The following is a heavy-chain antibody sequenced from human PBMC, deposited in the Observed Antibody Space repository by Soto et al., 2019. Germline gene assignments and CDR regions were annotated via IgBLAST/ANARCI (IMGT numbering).Heavy chain of an antibody. CDR3: ARGPSSGSPFDY. CDR2: IYYSGST. CDR1: GGSISSYY. D-gene: IGHD6-19*01. J-gene: IGHJ4*02. Sequence: QVQLQESGPGLVKPSETLSLTCTVSGGSISSYYWSWIRQPPGKGLEWIGYIYYSGSTNYNPSLKSRVTIAVDTSKNQFSLKLSSVTAADTAVYYCARGPSSGSPFDYWGQGTLVTVSS. V-gene: IGHV4-59*01.